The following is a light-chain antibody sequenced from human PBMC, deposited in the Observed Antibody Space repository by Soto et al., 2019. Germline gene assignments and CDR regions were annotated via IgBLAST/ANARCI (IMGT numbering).Light chain of an antibody. Sequence: TLYPFTLPWSPPSSASLYGDVGQHGISSYLAWYQQKPGLAPRLLIYDASTRATGIPARFSGSGSGTEFTLTISSLQPEDFAVYYCQQYSSWPWTFGRGTKVDIK. V-gene: IGKV3D-20*01. J-gene: IGKJ1*01. CDR2: DAS. CDR1: QHGISSY. CDR3: QQYSSWPWT.